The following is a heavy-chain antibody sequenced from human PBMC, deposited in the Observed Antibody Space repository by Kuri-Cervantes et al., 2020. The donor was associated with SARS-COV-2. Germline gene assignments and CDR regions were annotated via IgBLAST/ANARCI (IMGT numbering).Heavy chain of an antibody. Sequence: ASVKVSCKPSGYTITNFFMHWVRQAPGQGLEWMGLITPNGDLTLYAQNFQGRFTVTRDTSTRTVFMELSSLRPEDTAVYYCAREAAVAGKNFDYWGQGTLVTVSS. D-gene: IGHD6-13*01. CDR2: ITPNGDLT. V-gene: IGHV1-46*01. CDR3: AREAAVAGKNFDY. J-gene: IGHJ4*02. CDR1: GYTITNFF.